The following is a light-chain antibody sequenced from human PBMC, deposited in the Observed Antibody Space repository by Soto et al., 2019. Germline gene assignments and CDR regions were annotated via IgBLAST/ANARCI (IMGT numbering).Light chain of an antibody. CDR1: QSVRDN. J-gene: IGKJ3*01. CDR3: QHYDSWPPL. CDR2: GAS. Sequence: DIGMTQSPATLSVSPGETATLSCRASQSVRDNLAWYQQKRGQAPRLLIYGASIRATGIPARFSGSGSGTEFTLTISSLQSEDFAVYYCQHYDSWPPLFSPGTKVDIK. V-gene: IGKV3D-15*01.